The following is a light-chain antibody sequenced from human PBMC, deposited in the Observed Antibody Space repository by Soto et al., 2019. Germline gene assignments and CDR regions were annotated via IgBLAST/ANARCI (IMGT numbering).Light chain of an antibody. CDR3: SSYTSSSTLAYV. V-gene: IGLV2-14*01. CDR2: EVN. Sequence: QSALTQPASVSAPPGQSITISCTGTSSDVGASNYVSWYQQHPGKAPKLIIYEVNNRPSGVSNRFSGSKSGSTASLTISGLQAEDEADYYCSSYTSSSTLAYVFGTGTKVTVL. CDR1: SSDVGASNY. J-gene: IGLJ1*01.